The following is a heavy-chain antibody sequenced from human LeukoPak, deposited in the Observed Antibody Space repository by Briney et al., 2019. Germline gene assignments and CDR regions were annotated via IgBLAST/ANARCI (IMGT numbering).Heavy chain of an antibody. CDR1: GYTFTGYY. V-gene: IGHV1-2*02. Sequence: ASVKVSCKASGYTFTGYYMHWVRQAPGQGLEWMGWINPNSGGTNYAQKFQGRVTMTRDTSISTAYMELSSLRSEDTAVYYCARGQSSSWYSRTLDYWGQGTLVTVSS. CDR3: ARGQSSSWYSRTLDY. J-gene: IGHJ4*02. CDR2: INPNSGGT. D-gene: IGHD6-13*01.